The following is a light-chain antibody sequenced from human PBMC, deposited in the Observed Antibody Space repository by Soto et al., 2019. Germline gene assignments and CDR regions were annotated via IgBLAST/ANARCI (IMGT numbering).Light chain of an antibody. V-gene: IGLV1-40*01. CDR3: QSYDISLHNYV. CDR1: TSNIGAPYD. CDR2: GDN. Sequence: QSVLTQPPSVSGAPGQRVSISCTGSTSNIGAPYDVHWCQHLPGTAPKLLIYGDNNRPSGVPDRFSGSKSGTSASLAITRLQAEDEADYYCQSYDISLHNYVFGTGTQLTVL. J-gene: IGLJ1*01.